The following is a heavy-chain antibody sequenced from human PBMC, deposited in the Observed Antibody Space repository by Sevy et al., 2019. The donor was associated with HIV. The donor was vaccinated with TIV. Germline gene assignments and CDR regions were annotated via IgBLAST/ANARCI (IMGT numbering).Heavy chain of an antibody. CDR2: IIGDGSST. CDR3: ARDGDGSFDY. CDR1: GFTFSGSW. Sequence: GGSLRLSCAASGFTFSGSWMNWVRQAPGKGLVWVSHIIGDGSSTKYADSVKGRFTISRDNAKNTVYLQMNSLRAEDTVVYYCARDGDGSFDYWGQGTLVTVSS. V-gene: IGHV3-74*01. D-gene: IGHD3-3*01. J-gene: IGHJ4*02.